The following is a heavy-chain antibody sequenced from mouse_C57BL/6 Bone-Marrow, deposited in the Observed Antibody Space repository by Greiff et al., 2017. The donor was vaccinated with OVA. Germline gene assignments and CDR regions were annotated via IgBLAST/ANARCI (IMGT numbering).Heavy chain of an antibody. CDR1: GYTFTSYW. CDR2: IDPSDSET. D-gene: IGHD4-1*02. CDR3: ARDWPTGAWFAY. V-gene: IGHV1-52*01. Sequence: QVQLQQPGAELVRPGSSVKLSCKASGYTFTSYWMHWVKQRPIQGLEWIGNIDPSDSETHYNQKFKDKATLTVDKSSSTAYMQLSSLTSEDSAVYYCARDWPTGAWFAYWGQGTLVTVSA. J-gene: IGHJ3*01.